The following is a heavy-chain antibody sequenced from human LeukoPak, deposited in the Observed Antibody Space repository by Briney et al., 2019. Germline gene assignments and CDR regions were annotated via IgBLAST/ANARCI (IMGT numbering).Heavy chain of an antibody. Sequence: SETLSLTCTVSGGSISSYYWSWIRQPPGKGLEWIGYIYYSGSTNYNPSLKSRVTISVDTSKNQFSLKLSSVTAADTAVYYCAGGVWFGELINWFDPWGQGTLVTVSS. CDR2: IYYSGST. D-gene: IGHD3-10*01. J-gene: IGHJ5*02. V-gene: IGHV4-59*01. CDR1: GGSISSYY. CDR3: AGGVWFGELINWFDP.